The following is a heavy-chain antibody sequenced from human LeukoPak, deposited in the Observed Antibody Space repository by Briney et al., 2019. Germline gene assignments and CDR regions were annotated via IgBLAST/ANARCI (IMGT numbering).Heavy chain of an antibody. D-gene: IGHD4-17*01. J-gene: IGHJ5*02. CDR3: ARFNSLPGYGSTRVLSWLDP. CDR2: TYYRSKWYH. CDR1: GDSVSSNSAA. V-gene: IGHV6-1*01. Sequence: SSQTLSLTCAISGDSVSSNSAAWNWVRQSPSRGLEWLERTYYRSKWYHDYAVSVKSRITINPDTSKNQFSQQLNSVTPEDTAVYYCARFNSLPGYGSTRVLSWLDPWGQGTLVTVSS.